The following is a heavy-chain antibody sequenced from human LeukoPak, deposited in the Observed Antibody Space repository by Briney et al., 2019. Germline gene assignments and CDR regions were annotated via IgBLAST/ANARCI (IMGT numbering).Heavy chain of an antibody. CDR2: ISAYNGNT. V-gene: IGHV1-18*01. Sequence: ASVKVSCKASGYTFTSYGISWVRQAPGQGLEWMGWISAYNGNTNYAQKLQGRVTMTTDTFTSSAYMELRSLRSDDTAVYYCARGRYYYGSGREDEFDYWGQGTLVTVSS. CDR3: ARGRYYYGSGREDEFDY. D-gene: IGHD3-10*01. J-gene: IGHJ4*02. CDR1: GYTFTSYG.